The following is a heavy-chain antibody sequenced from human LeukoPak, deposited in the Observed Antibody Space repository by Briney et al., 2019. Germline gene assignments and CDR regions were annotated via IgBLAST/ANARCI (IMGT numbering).Heavy chain of an antibody. J-gene: IGHJ6*03. Sequence: GGSLRLSCAASGFTFDDYAMHWVRQAPGKGLEWVSLISWDGGSTYYADSVKGRFTISRDNSKNSLYLQMNSLRAEDTALYYCAKDHHCSSTSCSNRYYYYYYMDVWGKGTTVTVSS. CDR1: GFTFDDYA. D-gene: IGHD2-2*01. V-gene: IGHV3-43D*03. CDR2: ISWDGGST. CDR3: AKDHHCSSTSCSNRYYYYYYMDV.